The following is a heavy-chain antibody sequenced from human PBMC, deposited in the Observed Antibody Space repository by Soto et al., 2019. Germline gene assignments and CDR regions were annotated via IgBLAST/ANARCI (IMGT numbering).Heavy chain of an antibody. Sequence: PSETLYRTCTVSGGSISSGGYYWSWIRQHPGKGLEWFGYIYYSGSTYYNPSLKSRVTISVDTSKKQFSLKLSSVTAADTAVYYCARGEGYSSSWLSDYWGQGTLVNLSS. CDR2: IYYSGST. CDR1: GGSISSGGYY. J-gene: IGHJ4*02. CDR3: ARGEGYSSSWLSDY. D-gene: IGHD6-13*01. V-gene: IGHV4-31*03.